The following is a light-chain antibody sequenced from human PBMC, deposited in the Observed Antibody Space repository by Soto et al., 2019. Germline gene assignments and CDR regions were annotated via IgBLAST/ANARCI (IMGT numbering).Light chain of an antibody. V-gene: IGKV3-11*01. CDR3: QQRSTWPT. CDR2: DAS. CDR1: ESVDFH. Sequence: FLTQSPATLSLSQWKIATLSCRASESVDFHLAWYQQKPGQAPRLLIYDASVRATGTPARFSGSGSGTAFTLTISSLEPEDFALYYCQQRSTWPTFGQGTRLEIK. J-gene: IGKJ5*01.